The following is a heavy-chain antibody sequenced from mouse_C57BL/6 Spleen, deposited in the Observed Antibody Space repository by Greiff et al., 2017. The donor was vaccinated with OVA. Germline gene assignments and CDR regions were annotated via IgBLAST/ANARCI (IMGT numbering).Heavy chain of an antibody. D-gene: IGHD4-1*01. Sequence: VMLSCKASGYTFTSYWMHWVKQRPGQGLEWIGNINPSNGGTNYNEKFKSKATLTVDKSSSTAYMQLSSLTSEDSAVYYCAINWAFYAMDYWGQGTSVTVSS. CDR2: INPSNGGT. CDR1: GYTFTSYW. CDR3: AINWAFYAMDY. J-gene: IGHJ4*01. V-gene: IGHV1-53*01.